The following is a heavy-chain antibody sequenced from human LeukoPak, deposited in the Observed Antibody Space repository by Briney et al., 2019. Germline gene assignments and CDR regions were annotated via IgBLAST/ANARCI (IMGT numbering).Heavy chain of an antibody. J-gene: IGHJ4*02. CDR2: ISYDGSNK. CDR1: GFTFSSYA. D-gene: IGHD4-11*01. Sequence: GRSLRLSCAASGFTFSSYAMHWVRQAPGKGLEWVAVISYDGSNKYYADSVKGRFTISRDNSKNTLYLQMNSLRAEDTAVYYCDYSIYWGQGTLVTVSS. V-gene: IGHV3-30-3*01. CDR3: DYSIY.